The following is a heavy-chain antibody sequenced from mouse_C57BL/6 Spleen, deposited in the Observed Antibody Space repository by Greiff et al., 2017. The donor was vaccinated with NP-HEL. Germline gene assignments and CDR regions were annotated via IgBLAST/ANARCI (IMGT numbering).Heavy chain of an antibody. D-gene: IGHD1-1*01. V-gene: IGHV1-50*01. CDR1: GYTFTSYW. CDR3: ARSPTYYYGSMDY. CDR2: IDPSDSYT. Sequence: VQLQQPGAELVKPGASVKLSCKASGYTFTSYWMQWVKQMPGQGLEWIGEIDPSDSYTNYNQKFKGKATLTVDTSSSTAYMQLSSLTSEDSAVYYCARSPTYYYGSMDYWGQGTTLTVSS. J-gene: IGHJ2*01.